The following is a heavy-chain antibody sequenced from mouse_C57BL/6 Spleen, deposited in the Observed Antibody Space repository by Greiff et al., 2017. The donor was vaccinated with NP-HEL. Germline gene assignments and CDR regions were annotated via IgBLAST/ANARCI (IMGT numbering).Heavy chain of an antibody. CDR3: ARYGYDGDYAMDY. Sequence: QVQLKESGAELARPGASVKMSCKASGYTFTSYTMHWVKQRPGQGLEWIGYINPSSGYTKYNQKFKDKATLTADKSSSTAYMQLSSLTSEDSAVYYCARYGYDGDYAMDYWGQGTSVTVSS. CDR2: INPSSGYT. CDR1: GYTFTSYT. J-gene: IGHJ4*01. V-gene: IGHV1-4*01. D-gene: IGHD2-2*01.